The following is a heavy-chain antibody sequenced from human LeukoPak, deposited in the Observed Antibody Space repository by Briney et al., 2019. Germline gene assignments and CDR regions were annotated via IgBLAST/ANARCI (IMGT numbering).Heavy chain of an antibody. Sequence: GGSLRLSCAASGFTFSSYSMNWVRQAPGQGLEWVSSISSSSYIYYADSVKGRFTISIDNAKNSLYLQMNSLRAEDTAVYYCARVGQGYCSGGSCYSGVEFDYWGQGTLVTVSS. CDR2: ISSSSYI. V-gene: IGHV3-21*01. D-gene: IGHD2-15*01. CDR1: GFTFSSYS. CDR3: ARVGQGYCSGGSCYSGVEFDY. J-gene: IGHJ4*02.